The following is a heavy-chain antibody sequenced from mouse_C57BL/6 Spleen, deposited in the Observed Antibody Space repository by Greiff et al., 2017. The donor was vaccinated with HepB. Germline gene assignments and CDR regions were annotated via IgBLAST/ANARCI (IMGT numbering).Heavy chain of an antibody. CDR2: IDPETGST. D-gene: IGHD2-4*01. CDR1: GYTFTDYE. V-gene: IGHV1-15*01. CDR3: TRHYEGYFDV. Sequence: QVQLQQSGAELVRPGASVTLSCKASGYTFTDYEMHWVKQTPVHGLEWIGAIDPETGSTAYNQKFKGKAILTADKSSSTAYMELRSLTSEDSAVYYCTRHYEGYFDVWGTGTTVTVSS. J-gene: IGHJ1*03.